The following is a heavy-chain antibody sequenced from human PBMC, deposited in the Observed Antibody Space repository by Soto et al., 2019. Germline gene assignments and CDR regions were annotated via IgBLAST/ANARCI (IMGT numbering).Heavy chain of an antibody. D-gene: IGHD2-15*01. CDR2: INHSGST. CDR1: GGSFSGYY. Sequence: PSEPLSLTCAVYGGSFSGYYWSWIRQPPGKGLEWIGEINHSGSTNYNPSLKSRVTISVDTSKNQFSLKLSSVTAADTAVYYCGRGRWGHCSGGSCYIPNYMDVWGKGTTVTVSS. J-gene: IGHJ6*03. V-gene: IGHV4-34*01. CDR3: GRGRWGHCSGGSCYIPNYMDV.